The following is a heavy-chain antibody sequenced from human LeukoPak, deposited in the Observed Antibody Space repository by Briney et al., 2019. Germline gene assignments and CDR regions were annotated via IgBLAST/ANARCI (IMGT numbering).Heavy chain of an antibody. CDR1: GGSISSSSYY. J-gene: IGHJ5*02. Sequence: SETLSLTCTVSGGSISSSSYYWGWIRQPPGKGLEWIGSIYYSGSTYYNPSLKSRVTISEDTSKNQSSLKLNSVTAADTAVYYCATHYGAQGRDNWFDPWGQGTLVTVSS. CDR2: IYYSGST. V-gene: IGHV4-39*07. D-gene: IGHD4-17*01. CDR3: ATHYGAQGRDNWFDP.